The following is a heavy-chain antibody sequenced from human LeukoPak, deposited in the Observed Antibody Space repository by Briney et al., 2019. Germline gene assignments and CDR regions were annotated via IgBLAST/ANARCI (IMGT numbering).Heavy chain of an antibody. V-gene: IGHV4-39*01. D-gene: IGHD1-26*01. J-gene: IGHJ3*02. CDR1: GGSISSSSYY. CDR2: IYYSGST. Sequence: TSETLSLTCTVSGGSISSSSYYWGWIRQPPGKGLEWIGSIYYSGSTYYNPSLKSRVTISVDTSKNQFSLKLSSVTAADTAVHYCATPYSGGYHGLDIWGQETMVTVSS. CDR3: ATPYSGGYHGLDI.